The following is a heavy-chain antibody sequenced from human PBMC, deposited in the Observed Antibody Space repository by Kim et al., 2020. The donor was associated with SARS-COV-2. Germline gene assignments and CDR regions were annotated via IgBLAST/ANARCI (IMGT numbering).Heavy chain of an antibody. CDR2: INGGNGNT. CDR1: GYTFTTYV. CDR3: ASRYEPNSTAWT. D-gene: IGHD2-2*01. V-gene: IGHV1-3*01. Sequence: ASVKVSCKASGYTFTTYVMHWVRQAPGQRPEWMGWINGGNGNTKYSQKFQGRVTFTRDTSASTAYMELSSLTSEDTAVYYCASRYEPNSTAWTWGQGTLVTVSS. J-gene: IGHJ5*02.